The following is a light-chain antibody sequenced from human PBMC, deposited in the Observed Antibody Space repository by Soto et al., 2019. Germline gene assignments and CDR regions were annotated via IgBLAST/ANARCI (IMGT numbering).Light chain of an antibody. Sequence: DIHMTQSPSTLSASVGDRVTITCRASQSISIWLAWYQQKPGKAPNLLIYKTSSLETGVPSRFSCSGSGTEFTLTISSLQPDDFATYYCQHWNDYSWTVGQGTKVEVK. CDR1: QSISIW. CDR3: QHWNDYSWT. J-gene: IGKJ1*01. CDR2: KTS. V-gene: IGKV1-5*03.